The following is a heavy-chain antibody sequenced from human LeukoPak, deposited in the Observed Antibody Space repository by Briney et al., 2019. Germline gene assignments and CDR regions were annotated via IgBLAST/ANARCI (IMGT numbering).Heavy chain of an antibody. CDR2: IYPGDSDT. J-gene: IGHJ4*02. CDR3: ATSLVYITGYDY. D-gene: IGHD6-19*01. V-gene: IGHV5-51*01. CDR1: GYSFTIYW. Sequence: GESLKISCKGSGYSFTIYWIAWVRQMPGKGLEWMGIIYPGDSDTTYSPSFQGQVTISADRSISTAYLQWSSLKASDTAMYYCATSLVYITGYDYWGQGTLVTVSS.